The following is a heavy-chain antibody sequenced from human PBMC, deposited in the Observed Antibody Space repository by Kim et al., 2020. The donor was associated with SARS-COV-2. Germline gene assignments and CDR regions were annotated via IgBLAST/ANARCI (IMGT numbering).Heavy chain of an antibody. Sequence: GGNNNAQTCQGRVTMTRDTSISTAYMELSSLRSDDTAVYYCARGLDYWGQGTLVTVSS. V-gene: IGHV1-2*02. CDR3: ARGLDY. CDR2: GGN. J-gene: IGHJ4*02.